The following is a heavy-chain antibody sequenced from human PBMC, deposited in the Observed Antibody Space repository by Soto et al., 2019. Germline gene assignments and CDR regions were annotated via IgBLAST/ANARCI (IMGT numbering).Heavy chain of an antibody. CDR1: GFTFNNFA. V-gene: IGHV3-23*01. Sequence: GGSLRLSCAASGFTFNNFAMSWVRQAPGKGLEWVSSINDKGIMPYYADSVKGRFTISRDNSKNTLYLQVNGLRAEDTAVYYCAKHEGYCSRATCYFDHRGQGTPVTGS. J-gene: IGHJ4*02. CDR2: INDKGIMP. CDR3: AKHEGYCSRATCYFDH. D-gene: IGHD2-15*01.